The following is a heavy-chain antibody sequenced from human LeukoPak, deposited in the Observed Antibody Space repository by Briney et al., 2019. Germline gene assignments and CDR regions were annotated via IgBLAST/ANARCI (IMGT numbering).Heavy chain of an antibody. J-gene: IGHJ6*04. CDR3: ARDLAPLLWFGEPREV. CDR1: GFNVSKSY. V-gene: IGHV3-53*01. Sequence: GGSLRLSCAASGFNVSKSYSSWVRQAPGKGLEWVAVIYSAGTTYYADSVKGRFTMSREKSTNTLYLQMNSLSAEDTAVYYCARDLAPLLWFGEPREVWGKGTTVTVSS. D-gene: IGHD3-10*01. CDR2: IYSAGTT.